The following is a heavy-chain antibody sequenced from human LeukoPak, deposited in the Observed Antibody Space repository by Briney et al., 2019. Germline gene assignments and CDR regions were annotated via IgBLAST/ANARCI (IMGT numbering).Heavy chain of an antibody. V-gene: IGHV1-18*01. CDR3: AKVAGDRMDY. Sequence: ASVKVSCKASGYTFATYGFCWVRQAPGHGLEWTGWISANTGKTDYAQKFQGRVAMTTDTSTSTAYMELRSLRPNDTAVYFCAKVAGDRMDYWGQGTLVTVSS. CDR1: GYTFATYG. CDR2: ISANTGKT. J-gene: IGHJ4*02. D-gene: IGHD6-13*01.